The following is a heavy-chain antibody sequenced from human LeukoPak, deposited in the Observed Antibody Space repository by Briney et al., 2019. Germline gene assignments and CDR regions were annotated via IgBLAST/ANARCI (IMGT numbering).Heavy chain of an antibody. CDR3: ARRSWGFVSGYYYYMDV. CDR1: GGSFSGYY. D-gene: IGHD3-3*01. V-gene: IGHV4-34*01. CDR2: INHSGST. Sequence: SETLSLTCAVYGGSFSGYYWSWIRQPPGKGLEWIGEINHSGSTNYNPSLKSRVTISVDTSKNQFSLKLSSVTAADTAVYYCARRSWGFVSGYYYYMDVWGKGTTVTVSS. J-gene: IGHJ6*03.